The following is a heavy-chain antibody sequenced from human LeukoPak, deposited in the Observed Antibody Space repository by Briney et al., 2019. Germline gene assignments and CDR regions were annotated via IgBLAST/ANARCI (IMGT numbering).Heavy chain of an antibody. CDR1: GLTFRTYA. CDR3: ARDAGLQDYYYYYYMDV. D-gene: IGHD5-24*01. Sequence: GGSLRLSCAASGLTFRTYAMSWVRQAPGKGLEWVSYISSSGSTIYYADSVKGRFTISRDNAKNSLYLQMNSLRAEDTAVYYCARDAGLQDYYYYYYMDVWGKGTTVTISS. V-gene: IGHV3-11*01. J-gene: IGHJ6*03. CDR2: ISSSGSTI.